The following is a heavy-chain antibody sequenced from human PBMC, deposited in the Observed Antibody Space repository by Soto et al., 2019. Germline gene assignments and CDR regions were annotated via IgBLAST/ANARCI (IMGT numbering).Heavy chain of an antibody. Sequence: GGSLRLSCAASGFTFSSYWMSWVRQAPGKGLEWVANIKQDGSEKYYVDSVKGRFTISRDNAKNSLYLQMNSLRAEDTAVYYCARVWDGSGSYYPPYYYYYYMDVWGKGTTVTVSS. J-gene: IGHJ6*03. CDR1: GFTFSSYW. CDR2: IKQDGSEK. D-gene: IGHD3-10*01. V-gene: IGHV3-7*01. CDR3: ARVWDGSGSYYPPYYYYYYMDV.